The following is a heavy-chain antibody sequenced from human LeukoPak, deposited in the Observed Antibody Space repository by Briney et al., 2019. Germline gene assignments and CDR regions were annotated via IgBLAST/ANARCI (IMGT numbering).Heavy chain of an antibody. CDR2: IKKDGSEK. V-gene: IGHV3-7*01. D-gene: IGHD2-2*01. CDR1: GFIFTNYF. CDR3: ARAASLIFPAAFDV. J-gene: IGHJ6*02. Sequence: QSGGSLRLSCAASGFIFTNYFMSWVRQAPGKGLEWVANIKKDGSEKYYVDSVKGRFTISRDNAKNSLHLQMSSLRAKDTAVYYCARAASLIFPAAFDVWGQGTTVTVSS.